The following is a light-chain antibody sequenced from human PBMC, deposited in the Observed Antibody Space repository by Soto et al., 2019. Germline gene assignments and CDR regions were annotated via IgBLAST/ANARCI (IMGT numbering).Light chain of an antibody. J-gene: IGKJ2*01. CDR1: QSITTW. V-gene: IGKV1-5*01. CDR2: DAS. Sequence: DIQMTQSPSTLSASVGDRVTITCRASQSITTWLAWYQQEPGKAPKLLIYDASSLESGVPSRFSGSGSGTEFTLTISSLQPEDFASYYCQQGHSTPYTFGQGTKVEIK. CDR3: QQGHSTPYT.